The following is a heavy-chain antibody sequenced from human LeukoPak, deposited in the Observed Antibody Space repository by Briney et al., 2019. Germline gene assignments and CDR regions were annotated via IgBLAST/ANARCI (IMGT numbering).Heavy chain of an antibody. D-gene: IGHD6-19*01. J-gene: IGHJ5*02. Sequence: SETLSLTCTVSGGSISSSGYYWGWIRQPPGKGLEWIGNIYYSGSTYYNPSLKSRVTISVDTSKNQFSLKLSSVTAADTAVYSCAKVGGLAVAGTDNWMDPWGQGTLVTVSS. CDR2: IYYSGST. CDR1: GGSISSSGYY. CDR3: AKVGGLAVAGTDNWMDP. V-gene: IGHV4-39*01.